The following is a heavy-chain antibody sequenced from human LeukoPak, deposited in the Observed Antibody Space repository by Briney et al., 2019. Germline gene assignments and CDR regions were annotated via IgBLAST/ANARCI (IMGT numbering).Heavy chain of an antibody. V-gene: IGHV3-23*01. CDR2: ISGSGGST. CDR3: AKDLNPRRYFDWLPDFDY. Sequence: QTGGSLRLSYAASRFTFDDYAMSWVRQAPGKGLEWVSAISGSGGSTYYADSVKGRFTISRDNSKNTLYLQMNSLRAEDTAVYYCAKDLNPRRYFDWLPDFDYWGQGTLVTVSS. J-gene: IGHJ4*02. CDR1: RFTFDDYA. D-gene: IGHD3-9*01.